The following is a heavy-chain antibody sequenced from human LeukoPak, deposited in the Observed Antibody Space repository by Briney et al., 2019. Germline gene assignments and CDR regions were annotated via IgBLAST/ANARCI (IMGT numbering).Heavy chain of an antibody. CDR2: IYTSGST. CDR1: GGSISSGSYY. Sequence: PSETLSLTCTDSGGSISSGSYYWSWIRQPAGKGLGWIGRIYTSGSTNYNPSLKSRVTISVDTSKNQFSLKLSSVTAADTAVYYCARGSAEFDYWGQGTLVTVSS. V-gene: IGHV4-61*02. CDR3: ARGSAEFDY. J-gene: IGHJ4*02. D-gene: IGHD6-13*01.